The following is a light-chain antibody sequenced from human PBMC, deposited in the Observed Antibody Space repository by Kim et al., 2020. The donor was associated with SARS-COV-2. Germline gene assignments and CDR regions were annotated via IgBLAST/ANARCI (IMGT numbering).Light chain of an antibody. CDR3: EQFKGYRT. CDR2: KTS. J-gene: IGKJ1*01. Sequence: SASVGNTVTITCRARESISTWLAWYQQRPGQAHKLLIYKTSILDSGVPSRFRGSGSGTEFTLTINSLQPDDFATYYCEQFKGYRTFGQGTKVDIK. CDR1: ESISTW. V-gene: IGKV1-5*03.